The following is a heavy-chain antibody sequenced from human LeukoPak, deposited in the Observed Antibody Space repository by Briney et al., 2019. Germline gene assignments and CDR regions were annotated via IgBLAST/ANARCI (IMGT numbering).Heavy chain of an antibody. D-gene: IGHD6-19*01. Sequence: GGSLRLSCAASGFTVSTNFMSWLRQAPGKGLEWVSVIYSGGNTYYADSVKGRFTVSRDNSKNTLYLQMNSLRAEDTAMYYCARSGSGWFDYWGQGTLVTVSS. CDR1: GFTVSTNF. CDR2: IYSGGNT. J-gene: IGHJ4*02. CDR3: ARSGSGWFDY. V-gene: IGHV3-53*01.